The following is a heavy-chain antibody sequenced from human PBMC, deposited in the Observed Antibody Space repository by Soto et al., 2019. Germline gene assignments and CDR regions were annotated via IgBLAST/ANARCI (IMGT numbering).Heavy chain of an antibody. CDR2: IYWNDDK. V-gene: IGHV2-5*01. D-gene: IGHD3-16*01. Sequence: SGPTLVNPTQTLTLTCTFSGFSLSTRTVGVGWIRQPPGKALEWLALIYWNDDKRYSPSLKSRLTITKDTSRNQVVLTMTDMDPVDTATYFCAHSWTTYYYDEWGQGTLVTVSS. CDR3: AHSWTTYYYDE. CDR1: GFSLSTRTVG. J-gene: IGHJ4*02.